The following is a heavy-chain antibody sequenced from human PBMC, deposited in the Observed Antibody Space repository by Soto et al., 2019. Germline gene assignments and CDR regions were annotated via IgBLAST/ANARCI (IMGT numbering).Heavy chain of an antibody. V-gene: IGHV4-4*02. CDR3: ARDKANVGGYNQFDP. CDR2: IYHSGTT. CDR1: GASIRGSKW. Sequence: SETLSLTCAVSGASIRGSKWWSWVRQPPGKGLEWVGDIYHSGTTNYNPSLKSRVTMSVDKSKNQFSLNLTSVTAADTAVYYCARDKANVGGYNQFDPWGPGTLVTVSS. J-gene: IGHJ5*02. D-gene: IGHD3-16*01.